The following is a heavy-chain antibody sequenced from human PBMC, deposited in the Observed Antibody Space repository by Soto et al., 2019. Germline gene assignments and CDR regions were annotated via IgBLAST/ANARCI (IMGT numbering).Heavy chain of an antibody. D-gene: IGHD3-3*01. J-gene: IGHJ6*02. CDR2: ISAYNGNT. CDR3: ARIGSRQYTGFWSGYYTDPDYSYGMDV. V-gene: IGHV1-18*04. CDR1: GYTFTSYG. Sequence: QVQLVQSGAEVKKPGASVKVSCKASGYTFTSYGISWVRQAPGQGLEWMGWISAYNGNTNYAQKLQGRVTMTTDTSTSTAYMELRSLRSDDTAVYYCARIGSRQYTGFWSGYYTDPDYSYGMDVWGQGTTVTVSS.